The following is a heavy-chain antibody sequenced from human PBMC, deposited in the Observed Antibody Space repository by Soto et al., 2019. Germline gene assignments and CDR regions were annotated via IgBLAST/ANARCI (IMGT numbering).Heavy chain of an antibody. CDR2: IYYSGST. CDR1: GGSIRNYY. CDR3: AREGPATPDGSYWFDP. Sequence: SETLSLTCTVSGGSIRNYYWSWIRQPPGKGLEWIGYIYYSGSTNYNPSLKSRVTISVDTSKNQFSLKLTSVTAADTAVYYCAREGPATPDGSYWFDPWGQGTLVTVSS. V-gene: IGHV4-59*01. J-gene: IGHJ5*02. D-gene: IGHD5-12*01.